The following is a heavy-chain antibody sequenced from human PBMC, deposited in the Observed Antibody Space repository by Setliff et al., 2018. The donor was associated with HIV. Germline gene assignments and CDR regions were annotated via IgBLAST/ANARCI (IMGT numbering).Heavy chain of an antibody. J-gene: IGHJ2*01. CDR3: ARGHSSGWYGYWYFDL. V-gene: IGHV4-61*09. CDR2: IYTSGST. D-gene: IGHD6-19*01. Sequence: SETLSLTCTVSGGSISSGSYYWSWIRQPAGKGLEWLGHIYTSGSTNYNPSLKSRVTIAVDTSKNQFSLKLSSVPAADTAVYYCARGHSSGWYGYWYFDLWGRGTLGT. CDR1: GGSISSGSYY.